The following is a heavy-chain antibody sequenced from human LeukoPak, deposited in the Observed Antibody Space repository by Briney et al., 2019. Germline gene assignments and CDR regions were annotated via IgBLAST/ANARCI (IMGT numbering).Heavy chain of an antibody. CDR2: FSGSSPNT. V-gene: IGHV3-23*01. Sequence: GGSLRLSCAASGFTFSGYAMSWVRQAPGKGLEWVSVFSGSSPNTYYADSVKGRFTISRDNSKNTVDLQMNSLRAEDMAKYYCAKWRRYCSGGNCYEGDYGLDVWGQGTTVTVSS. J-gene: IGHJ6*02. D-gene: IGHD2-15*01. CDR1: GFTFSGYA. CDR3: AKWRRYCSGGNCYEGDYGLDV.